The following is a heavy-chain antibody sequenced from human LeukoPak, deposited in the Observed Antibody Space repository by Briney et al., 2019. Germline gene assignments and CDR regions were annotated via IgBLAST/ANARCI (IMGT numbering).Heavy chain of an antibody. CDR1: GYTFTSYG. D-gene: IGHD1-26*01. CDR2: ISAYNGNT. J-gene: IGHJ4*02. Sequence: ASVKVSCKASGYTFTSYGISWVRQAPGQGLEWMGWISAYNGNTNYAQKLQGRVTMTTDTSTSTAYMELRSLRSDDTAAYYCARRGRIVGATTSFDYWGQGTLVTVSS. CDR3: ARRGRIVGATTSFDY. V-gene: IGHV1-18*01.